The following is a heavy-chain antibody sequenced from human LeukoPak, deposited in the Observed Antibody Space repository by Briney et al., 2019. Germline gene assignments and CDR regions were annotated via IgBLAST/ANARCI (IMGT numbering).Heavy chain of an antibody. CDR1: GFTFSNYA. J-gene: IGHJ4*02. CDR2: VSGSGRNT. CDR3: ARDSSWYYFDY. Sequence: GGSLRLSCAGSGFTFSNYAMTCVRQAPGKGLEWVSSVSGSGRNTFYPDSVEGRFTISRDNSKNTLYVQMNSLRAEDTAVYYCARDSSWYYFDYWGQGTLVTVSS. V-gene: IGHV3-23*01. D-gene: IGHD6-19*01.